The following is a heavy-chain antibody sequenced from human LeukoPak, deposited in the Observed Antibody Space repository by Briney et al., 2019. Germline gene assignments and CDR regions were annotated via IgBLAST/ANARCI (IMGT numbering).Heavy chain of an antibody. D-gene: IGHD2-2*01. CDR1: GGSISSSSYY. V-gene: IGHV4-39*07. Sequence: SETLSLTSTVSGGSISSSSYYWGWIRQPPGKGLEWIGSIYYSGSTYYNPSLKSRVTISVDTSKNQFSLKLSSVTAADTAVYYCASPVVVPHVWGKGTTVTVSS. CDR2: IYYSGST. J-gene: IGHJ6*04. CDR3: ASPVVVPHV.